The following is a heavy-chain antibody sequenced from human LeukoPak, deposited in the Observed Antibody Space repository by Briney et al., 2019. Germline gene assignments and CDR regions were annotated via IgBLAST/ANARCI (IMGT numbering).Heavy chain of an antibody. D-gene: IGHD1-14*01. V-gene: IGHV4-39*07. J-gene: IGHJ4*02. CDR2: IYYSGST. Sequence: GSLRLSCAASGFTFSSYWMSWVRQAPGKGLEWIGSIYYSGSTYYNPSLKSRVTISVDTSKNQFSLKLSSVTAADTAVYYCARDGRNWGQGTLVTVSS. CDR3: ARDGRN. CDR1: GFTFSSYW.